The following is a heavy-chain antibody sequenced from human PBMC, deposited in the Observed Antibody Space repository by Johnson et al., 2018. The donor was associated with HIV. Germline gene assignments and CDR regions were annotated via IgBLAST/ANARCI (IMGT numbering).Heavy chain of an antibody. CDR2: ISYDGSNN. CDR3: NTNTLGGLDYGDPTGGDTVAI. J-gene: IGHJ3*02. Sequence: QVQLVESGGGVVQPGRSLRLSCVVSGFTFSSYTMHWVRQAPGKGLEWVAVISYDGSNNYFADSVKGRFTISRANSKNTLYLQMNSLRAEDTAVYFCNTNTLGGLDYGDPTGGDTVAIWGQGTKVTVSS. D-gene: IGHD4/OR15-4a*01. CDR1: GFTFSSYT. V-gene: IGHV3-30*04.